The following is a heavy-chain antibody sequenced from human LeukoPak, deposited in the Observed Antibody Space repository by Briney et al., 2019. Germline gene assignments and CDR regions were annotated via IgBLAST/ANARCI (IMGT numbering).Heavy chain of an antibody. CDR1: GFTFSSYE. J-gene: IGHJ4*02. V-gene: IGHV3-48*03. Sequence: PGGSLRLSCAASGFTFSSYEMNWVRQAPGKGLEWVSYISSSGSTIYYADSVKGRFTISRDNAKNSLYLEMSSLRAEDTAVYYCARDGDFDGSGYYSGLHYWGQGTLVTVSS. D-gene: IGHD3-22*01. CDR2: ISSSGSTI. CDR3: ARDGDFDGSGYYSGLHY.